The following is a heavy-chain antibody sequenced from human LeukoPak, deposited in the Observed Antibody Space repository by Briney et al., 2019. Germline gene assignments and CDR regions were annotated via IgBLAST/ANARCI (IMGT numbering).Heavy chain of an antibody. CDR1: GGSFSGYY. D-gene: IGHD2-21*02. CDR3: ARQHIVVVTAIRDWFDP. Sequence: SETLSLTCAVYGGSFSGYYWSWIRQPSGKGLEWIGEINHSGSTNYNPSLKSRVTISVDTSKNQFSLKLSSVTAADTAVYYCARQHIVVVTAIRDWFDPWGQGTLVTVSS. CDR2: INHSGST. J-gene: IGHJ5*02. V-gene: IGHV4-34*01.